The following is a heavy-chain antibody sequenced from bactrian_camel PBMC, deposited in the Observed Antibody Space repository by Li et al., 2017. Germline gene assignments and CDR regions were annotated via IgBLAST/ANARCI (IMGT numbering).Heavy chain of an antibody. V-gene: IGHV3S55*01. CDR1: GYTYSSYC. D-gene: IGHD8*01. CDR3: ASAAYHSNWTRLEKRYYSY. CDR2: ISSAGSA. J-gene: IGHJ4*01. Sequence: QLVESGGGSVQAGGSLRLSCAVSGYTYSSYCMAWSRQAPGKEREGVAAISSAGSADYADSVKGRFTISKDNERNTLALQMNSLKPEDSAMYYCASAAYHSNWTRLEKRYYSYWDQGTQVTVS.